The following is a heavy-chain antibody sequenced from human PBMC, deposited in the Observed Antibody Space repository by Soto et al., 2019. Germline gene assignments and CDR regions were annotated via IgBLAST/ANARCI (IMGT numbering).Heavy chain of an antibody. Sequence: ASVKVSCKASGYTFISFYIHWVRQAPGQGLEWMGIINPSGGSTNYAQRFQGRVIVTRDTSTNTVYMELSSLRSGDTAVYYCARGLGSGDYWGQGTLVTVS. V-gene: IGHV1-46*03. D-gene: IGHD3-3*01. CDR3: ARGLGSGDY. CDR2: INPSGGST. J-gene: IGHJ4*02. CDR1: GYTFISFY.